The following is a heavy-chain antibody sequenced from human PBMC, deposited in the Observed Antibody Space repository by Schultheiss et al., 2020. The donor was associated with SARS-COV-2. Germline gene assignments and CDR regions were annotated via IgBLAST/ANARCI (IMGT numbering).Heavy chain of an antibody. Sequence: GESLKISCAASGFTFSSYAMSWVRQAPGKGLEWVSYISSSGSSIYYADSVKGRFTISRDNANNSLYLQMNSLRAEDTAVYYCAKRGIGVYYYYGMDVWGQGTTVTVSS. V-gene: IGHV3-48*03. J-gene: IGHJ6*02. CDR3: AKRGIGVYYYYGMDV. CDR2: ISSSGSSI. D-gene: IGHD3-16*01. CDR1: GFTFSSYA.